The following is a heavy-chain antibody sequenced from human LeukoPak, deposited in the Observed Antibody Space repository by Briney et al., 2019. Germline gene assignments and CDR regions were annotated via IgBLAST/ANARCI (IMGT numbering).Heavy chain of an antibody. J-gene: IGHJ4*02. CDR3: AKDGLSRYSSSSDLDY. Sequence: PGGSLRLSCAASGFTFSSHSMHWVRQAPGKGLEWVAVISYDGSNKYYADSVKGRFTISRDNSKNTLYLQMNSLRAEDTAVYYCAKDGLSRYSSSSDLDYWGQGTLVTVSS. CDR2: ISYDGSNK. CDR1: GFTFSSHS. V-gene: IGHV3-30*18. D-gene: IGHD6-6*01.